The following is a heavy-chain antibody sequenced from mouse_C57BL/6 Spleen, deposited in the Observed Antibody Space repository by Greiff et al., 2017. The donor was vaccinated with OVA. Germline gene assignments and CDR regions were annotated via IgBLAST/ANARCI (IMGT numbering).Heavy chain of an antibody. CDR1: GYSITSGYY. CDR2: ISYDGSN. D-gene: IGHD2-4*01. J-gene: IGHJ4*01. V-gene: IGHV3-6*01. Sequence: DVQLQESGPGLVKPSQSLSLTCSVTGYSITSGYYWNWIRQFPGNKLEWMGYISYDGSNNYNPSLKNRISITRDTSRNQFFLKLNSVTTEDTATYYGARDGGDYDYAMDYWGQGTSVTVSS. CDR3: ARDGGDYDYAMDY.